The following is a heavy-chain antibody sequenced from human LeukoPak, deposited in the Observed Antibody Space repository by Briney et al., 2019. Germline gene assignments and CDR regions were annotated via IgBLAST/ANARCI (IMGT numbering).Heavy chain of an antibody. CDR3: ARFAADDDAGYRGC. CDR2: IFHSGDT. Sequence: SETLSLTCAVSGGSITSSSWWSWVRPPPGKGLEWIGEIFHSGDTNYKPSLESRVTMSVDKSKNQFSLKLSSVTAADTAVYYCARFAADDDAGYRGCWGQGTLVTVSS. D-gene: IGHD5-12*01. CDR1: GGSITSSSW. V-gene: IGHV4-4*02. J-gene: IGHJ1*01.